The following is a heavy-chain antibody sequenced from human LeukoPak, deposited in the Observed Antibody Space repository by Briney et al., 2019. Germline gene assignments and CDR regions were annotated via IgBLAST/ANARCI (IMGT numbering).Heavy chain of an antibody. J-gene: IGHJ5*01. V-gene: IGHV3-21*01. CDR2: ISSSSSYI. D-gene: IGHD6-19*01. CDR3: ARALTPASGWLGS. Sequence: GGSLRLSCAASGFTFSSYSMTWVRQAPRKGLGWVSCISSSSSYIHYGDTLKGRFTISRDNAKNSLYLQMDNLRGEDTAIYYCARALTPASGWLGSWGQGTLVTVSS. CDR1: GFTFSSYS.